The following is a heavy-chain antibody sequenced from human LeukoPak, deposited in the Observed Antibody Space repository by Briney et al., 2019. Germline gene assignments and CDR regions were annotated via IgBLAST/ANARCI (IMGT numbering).Heavy chain of an antibody. D-gene: IGHD7-27*01. Sequence: SETLSVTCTVSGGSISCSSYYWGWIRQPPGQGLEWIGSIYYSGSTYYNPSLKSRVTISVDTSKNQFSLKLSSVTAADTAVYYCASSQANWGSVGDDAFDIWGQGTMVTVSS. CDR3: ASSQANWGSVGDDAFDI. V-gene: IGHV4-39*01. J-gene: IGHJ3*02. CDR2: IYYSGST. CDR1: GGSISCSSYY.